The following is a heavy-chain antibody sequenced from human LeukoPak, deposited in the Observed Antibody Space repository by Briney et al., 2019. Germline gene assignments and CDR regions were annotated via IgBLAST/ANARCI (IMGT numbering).Heavy chain of an antibody. CDR3: TRYSGYPGDY. CDR2: IKQDGSEK. CDR1: GFTFTTYW. J-gene: IGHJ4*02. Sequence: PGGSLRLSCAASGFTFTTYWMSWVRQTPGKGLEWLANIKQDGSEKYYVDSVEGRFTVSRDNAKNSLYLQMSSLRVEDTGVYYCTRYSGYPGDYWGQGTLVTVSS. V-gene: IGHV3-7*03. D-gene: IGHD5-12*01.